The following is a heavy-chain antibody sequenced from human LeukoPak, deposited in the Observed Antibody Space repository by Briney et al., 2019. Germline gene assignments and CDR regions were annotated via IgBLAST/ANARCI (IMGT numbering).Heavy chain of an antibody. Sequence: GGSLRLSCAASGFTFSILDMSWVRQAPGKGLEWVSAISGNGGRTYYADSVKGRFTISRDNSKNTLYLQMNSLRAEDTAVYYCAKARDALRSGDYWGQGTLVTVSS. D-gene: IGHD5-24*01. CDR2: ISGNGGRT. CDR1: GFTFSILD. V-gene: IGHV3-23*01. CDR3: AKARDALRSGDY. J-gene: IGHJ4*02.